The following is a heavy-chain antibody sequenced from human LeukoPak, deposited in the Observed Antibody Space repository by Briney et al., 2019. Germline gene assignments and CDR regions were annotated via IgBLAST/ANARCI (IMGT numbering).Heavy chain of an antibody. CDR1: GFSLSTSGMC. CDR3: ARRGTDSSGWYSIDY. CDR2: IDWDDYK. J-gene: IGHJ4*02. D-gene: IGHD6-19*01. V-gene: IGHV2-70*01. Sequence: SGPTLVDPTQTLTLTCTFSGFSLSTSGMCVSWIRQPPGKALEWLALIDWDDYKYYSTSLKTRLTISKGTSKNQVVLTMTNMDPVDTATYYCARRGTDSSGWYSIDYWGQGTLVTVSS.